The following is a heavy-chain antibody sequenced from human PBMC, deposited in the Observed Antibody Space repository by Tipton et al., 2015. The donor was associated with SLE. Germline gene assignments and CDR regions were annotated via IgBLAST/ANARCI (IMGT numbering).Heavy chain of an antibody. J-gene: IGHJ5*02. CDR3: ARGLFYVGGGYNWFDP. CDR1: GGSFSGYY. D-gene: IGHD2/OR15-2a*01. CDR2: INHSGST. Sequence: TLSLTCAVYGGSFSGYYWSWIRQPPGKRLEWIGEINHSGSTNYNPSLKSRVTISVDTSKNQFSLKLSSVTAADTAVYYCARGLFYVGGGYNWFDPWGQGTLVTVSS. V-gene: IGHV4-34*01.